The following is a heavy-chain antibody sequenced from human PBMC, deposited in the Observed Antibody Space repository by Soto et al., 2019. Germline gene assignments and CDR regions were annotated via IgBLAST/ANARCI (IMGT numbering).Heavy chain of an antibody. CDR3: ARGRKYRSTYYPGAGDYYYYGMDV. CDR2: IIPIFGTA. CDR1: AGTFSSYA. V-gene: IGHV1-69*01. Sequence: QVHLVQSGAAVKKPGSSVKFSCKAPAGTFSSYAISWVRQAPGQRLEWMGGIIPIFGTANYAQKFQGRVTITPDESTGTAYVVLSSLRSGDTAVYYCARGRKYRSTYYPGAGDYYYYGMDVWGQGTTVTVSS. J-gene: IGHJ6*02. D-gene: IGHD6-13*01.